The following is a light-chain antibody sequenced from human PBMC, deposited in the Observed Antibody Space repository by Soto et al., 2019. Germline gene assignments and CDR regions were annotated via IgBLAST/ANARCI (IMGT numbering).Light chain of an antibody. CDR3: SSYIPNNSTYV. Sequence: QSALTQPASVSGSPGQSITISCTGTSSDFGGYNYVSWYQHHPGKAPKRMIHDVSNRPSGVSNRFSGSKSGNTASLTISGLQAEDEADYYCSSYIPNNSTYVFGTGTXVTVL. V-gene: IGLV2-14*03. J-gene: IGLJ1*01. CDR2: DVS. CDR1: SSDFGGYNY.